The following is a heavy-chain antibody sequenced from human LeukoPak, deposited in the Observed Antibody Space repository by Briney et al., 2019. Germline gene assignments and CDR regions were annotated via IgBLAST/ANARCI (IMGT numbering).Heavy chain of an antibody. CDR1: GYSISSGYY. J-gene: IGHJ5*02. V-gene: IGHV4-38-2*01. CDR3: ARVSVQEETLPYLDP. Sequence: SETLSLTCAVSGYSISSGYYWGWIRQPPGKGLEWIGSIYHSGSTYYNPPLKSRVTISVDTSKNQFSLQLSSVTAADTAVYYCARVSVQEETLPYLDPWGQGTLVTVSS. D-gene: IGHD5-24*01. CDR2: IYHSGST.